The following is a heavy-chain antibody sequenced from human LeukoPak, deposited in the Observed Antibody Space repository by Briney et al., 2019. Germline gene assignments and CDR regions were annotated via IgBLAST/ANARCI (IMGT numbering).Heavy chain of an antibody. CDR1: GFTFSSYS. Sequence: GGSLRLSCAASGFTFSSYSMNWVRQAPGKGLEWVSSISSSSSYIYYADSVKGRFTISRDNAKNSLYLQMNSLRAEDTAVYYCARDVGNSVLYHYGMDVWGQGTTVTVSS. D-gene: IGHD1-26*01. V-gene: IGHV3-21*01. J-gene: IGHJ6*02. CDR3: ARDVGNSVLYHYGMDV. CDR2: ISSSSSYI.